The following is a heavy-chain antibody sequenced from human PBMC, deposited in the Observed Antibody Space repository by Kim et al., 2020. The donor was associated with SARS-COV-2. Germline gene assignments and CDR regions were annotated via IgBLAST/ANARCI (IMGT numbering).Heavy chain of an antibody. D-gene: IGHD6-13*01. Sequence: SVKVSCKASGGTFSSYAISWVRQAPGQGLEWMGGIIPIFGTANYAQKFQGRVTITADESTSTAYMELSSLRSEDTAVYYCARDMGIAAAGTWYYYGMDVWGQGTTVTVSS. J-gene: IGHJ6*02. CDR2: IIPIFGTA. CDR3: ARDMGIAAAGTWYYYGMDV. CDR1: GGTFSSYA. V-gene: IGHV1-69*13.